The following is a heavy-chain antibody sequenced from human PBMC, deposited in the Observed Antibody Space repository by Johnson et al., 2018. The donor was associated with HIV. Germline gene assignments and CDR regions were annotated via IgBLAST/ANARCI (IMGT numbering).Heavy chain of an antibody. Sequence: QEQLVESGGGVVQPGGSLRLSCAESGFTFSNTEIHWVRHAPGKGREWVEFIRYAERNNYYADSVKGRFPLSRDNSQNTLYLQMTSLRAEDQDVYYCAKDHSHCYTSLSLCAFETWGQGTMVTVSS. CDR2: IRYAERNN. D-gene: IGHD2-2*02. V-gene: IGHV3-30*02. J-gene: IGHJ3*02. CDR1: GFTFSNTE. CDR3: AKDHSHCYTSLSLCAFET.